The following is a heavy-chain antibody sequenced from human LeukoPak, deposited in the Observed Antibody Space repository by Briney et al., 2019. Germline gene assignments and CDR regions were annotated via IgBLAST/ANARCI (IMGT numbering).Heavy chain of an antibody. D-gene: IGHD3-9*01. CDR2: IFYSGTT. V-gene: IGHV4-39*07. Sequence: SETLSLTCTVSGGSIRTSSYYWGWIRQPPGKGLEWIGSIFYSGTTYYNPSLKSRVTISVDTSKNQFSLKLNSVTAADTAVYYCARHNYDILTGYLGRWGQGTLVTVSS. CDR3: ARHNYDILTGYLGR. CDR1: GGSIRTSSYY. J-gene: IGHJ4*02.